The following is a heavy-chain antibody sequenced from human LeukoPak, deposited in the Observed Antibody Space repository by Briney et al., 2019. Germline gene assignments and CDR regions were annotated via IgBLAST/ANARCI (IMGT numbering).Heavy chain of an antibody. V-gene: IGHV4-34*01. CDR3: ARGGVCYGY. CDR1: GGSFSGYY. J-gene: IGHJ4*02. Sequence: SETLSLTCAVYGGSFSGYYWSWIRQPPGKGLEWIGEINHSGSTNYNPSLKSRVTISVDTTKNQFSLKLSSVTAADTAVYYCARGGVCYGYWGQGTLVTVSS. D-gene: IGHD2-8*01. CDR2: INHSGST.